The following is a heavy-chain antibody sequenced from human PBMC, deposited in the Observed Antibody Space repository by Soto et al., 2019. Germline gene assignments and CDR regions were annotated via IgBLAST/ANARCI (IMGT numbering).Heavy chain of an antibody. J-gene: IGHJ3*02. CDR2: ISGSGVGT. CDR1: GFTFSSYA. V-gene: IGHV3-23*01. Sequence: GGSLRLSCGASGFTFSSYAMSWVRQAPGKGLEWASAISGSGVGTYYADSVKGRFTISRDNSKSTLYLQMNSLRAEDTAVYYCAKDLLYDFWSGSHAFDIWGQRTMVIVSS. CDR3: AKDLLYDFWSGSHAFDI. D-gene: IGHD3-3*01.